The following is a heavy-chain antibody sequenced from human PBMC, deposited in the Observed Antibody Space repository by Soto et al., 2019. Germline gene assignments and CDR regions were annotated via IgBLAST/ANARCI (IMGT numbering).Heavy chain of an antibody. J-gene: IGHJ4*02. CDR1: TFTFSSYW. CDR3: ASVPTGKFGVWNY. Sequence: EVQLVGSGGGLVQPGGSLRLSCAASTFTFSSYWMHWVRQAPGQGLVWVSRINTGGTTTTYADSVKGRFTTSRDNAANTLYLQMNSLRAEDTAVYYCASVPTGKFGVWNYWGQGTLVTVSS. V-gene: IGHV3-74*01. CDR2: INTGGTTT. D-gene: IGHD2-21*01.